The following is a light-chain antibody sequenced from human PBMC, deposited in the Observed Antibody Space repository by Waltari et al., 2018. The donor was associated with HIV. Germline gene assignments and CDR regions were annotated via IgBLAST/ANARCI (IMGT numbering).Light chain of an antibody. V-gene: IGLV3-1*01. CDR1: KLGEKY. J-gene: IGLJ3*02. CDR2: QGN. Sequence: SYELTQPPSLSVSPGQTASITCSGAKLGEKYSFWYQQNSGQSPLLVMPQGNKRPSGIPERFSGSNSGNTATLTDSGTQSRDEADYYCQAWDNNRAVFGGGTKLTVL. CDR3: QAWDNNRAV.